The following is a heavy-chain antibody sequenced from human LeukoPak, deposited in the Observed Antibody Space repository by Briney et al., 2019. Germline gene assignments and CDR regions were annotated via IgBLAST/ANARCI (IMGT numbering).Heavy chain of an antibody. CDR2: MNPNSGNT. CDR1: GHTFTSYD. Sequence: GASVKVSCKASGHTFTSYDINWVRQATGQGLEWMGWMNPNSGNTGYAQKFQGRVTMTRNTSISTAYMELGSLRSEDTAVYYCARSNSGYSSGWYDTDYYYYYMDVWGKGTTVTVSS. V-gene: IGHV1-8*01. D-gene: IGHD6-19*01. J-gene: IGHJ6*03. CDR3: ARSNSGYSSGWYDTDYYYYYMDV.